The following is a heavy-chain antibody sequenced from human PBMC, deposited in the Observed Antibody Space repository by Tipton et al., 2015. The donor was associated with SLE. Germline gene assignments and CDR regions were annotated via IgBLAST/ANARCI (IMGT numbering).Heavy chain of an antibody. D-gene: IGHD2-21*01. CDR1: GFTFSSYS. CDR3: ASSLEHPSYNWFDP. CDR2: ISSSSSYI. Sequence: SLRLSCAASGFTFSSYSMNWVRQAPGKGLEWVSSISSSSSYIYYADSVKGRFTISRDHAKNSLYLQMNSLRAEDTAVYYCASSLEHPSYNWFDPWGQGTLVTVSS. J-gene: IGHJ5*02. V-gene: IGHV3-21*03.